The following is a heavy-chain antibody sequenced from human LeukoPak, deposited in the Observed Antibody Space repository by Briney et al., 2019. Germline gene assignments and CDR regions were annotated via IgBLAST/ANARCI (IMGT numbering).Heavy chain of an antibody. Sequence: SETLSLTCSVSGESFSDHFWTWIRQPPGKGLEWIGEINHRGSTNYNPSFKSRVTISVDTSKNQISLKLSSVTAADTAVYYCARRVYLGVRYYDEVWGKYASAQPRRLDSWGQGNLVTVSS. J-gene: IGHJ4*02. D-gene: IGHD3-16*01. V-gene: IGHV4-34*01. CDR2: INHRGST. CDR1: GESFSDHF. CDR3: ARRVYLGVRYYDEVWGKYASAQPRRLDS.